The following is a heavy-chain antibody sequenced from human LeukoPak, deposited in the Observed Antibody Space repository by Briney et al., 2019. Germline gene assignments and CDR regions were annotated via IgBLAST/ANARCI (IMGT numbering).Heavy chain of an antibody. Sequence: GGSLRLSCAASGFTFSSYAMSWVRQAPGKGLEWVSYISSSSSTIYYADSVKGRFTISRDNAKNSLYLQMNSLRAEDTAVYYCARDRRQRIAAAGRRVGYYFDYWGQGTLVTVSS. CDR2: ISSSSSTI. D-gene: IGHD6-13*01. V-gene: IGHV3-48*01. CDR1: GFTFSSYA. CDR3: ARDRRQRIAAAGRRVGYYFDY. J-gene: IGHJ4*02.